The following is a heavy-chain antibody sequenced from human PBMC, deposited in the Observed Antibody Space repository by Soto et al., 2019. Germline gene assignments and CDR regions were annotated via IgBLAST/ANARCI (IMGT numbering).Heavy chain of an antibody. D-gene: IGHD2-15*01. CDR1: GDSVSSDSAA. V-gene: IGHV6-1*01. CDR3: ARVRYCSGGSCPNNYFDY. J-gene: IGHJ4*02. CDR2: TYYRSKWYD. Sequence: KQSQTLSLTCAISGDSVSSDSAAWNWIRQSPSRGLEWLGRTYYRSKWYDDYEVSVRSRISINPDTSKNQFSLQLNSVTPEDTAVYYCARVRYCSGGSCPNNYFDYWGQGTLVTVSS.